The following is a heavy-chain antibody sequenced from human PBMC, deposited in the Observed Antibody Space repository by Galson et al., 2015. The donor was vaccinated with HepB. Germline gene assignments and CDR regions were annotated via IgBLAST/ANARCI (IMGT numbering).Heavy chain of an antibody. CDR1: GYTFTGYY. CDR2: INPNSGGT. J-gene: IGHJ6*03. D-gene: IGHD4-23*01. Sequence: SVKVSCKASGYTFTGYYMHWVRQAPGQGLEWMGWINPNSGGTNYAQKFQGRVTMTRDTSISTAYMELSRLRSDDTAVYYCARGAGGPRITTVATENYYMDVWGKGTTVTVSS. CDR3: ARGAGGPRITTVATENYYMDV. V-gene: IGHV1-2*02.